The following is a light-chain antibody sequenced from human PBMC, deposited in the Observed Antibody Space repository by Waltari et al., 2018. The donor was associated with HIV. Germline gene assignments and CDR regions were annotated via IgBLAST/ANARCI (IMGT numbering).Light chain of an antibody. V-gene: IGKV1-5*03. J-gene: IGKJ2*01. CDR1: QSISSW. CDR3: QQCNSYSYT. Sequence: DIQMTQSPSTLSASVGDRVTITCRASQSISSWLAWYQQKPGKAPKLLIYQASSLKSGVPSRFSGSGSGTEFTLTISSLQPDDFATYYCQQCNSYSYTFGQGTKLEIK. CDR2: QAS.